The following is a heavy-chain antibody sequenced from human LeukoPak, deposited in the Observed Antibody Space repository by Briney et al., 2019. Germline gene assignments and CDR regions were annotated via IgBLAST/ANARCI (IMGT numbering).Heavy chain of an antibody. CDR1: GGTFSSYA. V-gene: IGHV1-69*04. CDR2: IIPILGIA. Sequence: GSSVKVSCKASGGTFSSYAIGWVRQAPGQGLEWMGRIIPILGIANYAQKFQGRVTITADKSTSTAYMELSSLRSEDTAVYYCARDFVTGTGGWGQGTLVTVSS. CDR3: ARDFVTGTGG. D-gene: IGHD1-14*01. J-gene: IGHJ4*02.